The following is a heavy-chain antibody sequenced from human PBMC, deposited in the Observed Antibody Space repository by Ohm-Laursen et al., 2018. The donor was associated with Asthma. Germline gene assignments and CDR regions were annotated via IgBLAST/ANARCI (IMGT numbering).Heavy chain of an antibody. CDR2: IWYDGSNK. J-gene: IGHJ4*02. CDR1: GFTFSSYA. Sequence: SLRLSCSASGFTFSSYAMHWVRQAPGKGLEWVAVIWYDGSNKYYADSVKGRFTISRDNSKNTLYLQMNSLRAEDTAVYYCASNYSSGWYYFDYWGQGTLVTVSS. D-gene: IGHD6-19*01. V-gene: IGHV3-33*08. CDR3: ASNYSSGWYYFDY.